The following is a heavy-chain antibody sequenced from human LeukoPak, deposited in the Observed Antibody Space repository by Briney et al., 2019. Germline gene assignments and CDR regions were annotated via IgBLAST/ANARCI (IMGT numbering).Heavy chain of an antibody. CDR1: GGTFSSYA. V-gene: IGHV1-69*13. Sequence: VASVKVSCKASGGTFSSYAISWVRQAPGQGLEWMGGIIPIFGTANYAQKFQGRVTITGDESTSTAYMELSSLRSEDTAVYYCARDGRGHDYRYPYYYGMDVWGQGTTVTVSS. CDR2: IIPIFGTA. D-gene: IGHD4-11*01. J-gene: IGHJ6*02. CDR3: ARDGRGHDYRYPYYYGMDV.